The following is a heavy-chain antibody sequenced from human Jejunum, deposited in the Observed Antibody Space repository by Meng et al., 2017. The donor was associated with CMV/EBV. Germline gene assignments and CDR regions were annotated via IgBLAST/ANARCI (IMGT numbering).Heavy chain of an antibody. CDR3: VRMFYFGSGSSWGMDV. CDR2: IATGDRFGARTT. CDR1: SYE. Sequence: SYEFNWVRQAPGKGLEWVSYIATGDRFGARTTYYADSVKGRFTISRDDAKNSLYLQMNSLRAEDTAVYYCVRMFYFGSGSSWGMDVWGQGTTVTVSS. J-gene: IGHJ6*02. D-gene: IGHD3-10*01. V-gene: IGHV3-48*03.